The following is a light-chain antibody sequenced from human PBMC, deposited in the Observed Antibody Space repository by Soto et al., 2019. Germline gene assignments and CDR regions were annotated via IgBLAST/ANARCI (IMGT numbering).Light chain of an antibody. CDR1: QSVGTY. V-gene: IGKV3-11*01. CDR3: QQRVNWLT. CDR2: DAS. Sequence: EIVLTQSPAILSLSPGERATLSCRASQSVGTYLDWYQQKLGQAPRLLIYDASNRATGIPARFSGSGSGTDFTLTISSLKPEDFAVYYCQQRVNWLTFGGGTKVEL. J-gene: IGKJ4*01.